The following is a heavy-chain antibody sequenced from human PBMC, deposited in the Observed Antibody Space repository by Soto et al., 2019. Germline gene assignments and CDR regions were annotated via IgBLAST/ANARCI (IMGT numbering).Heavy chain of an antibody. V-gene: IGHV1-18*01. J-gene: IGHJ4*02. Sequence: ASVKVSCKASGYTFTSYGISWVRQAPGQELEWMGWISAYNGNTNYAQKLQGRVTMTTDTSTSTAYMELRSLRSDDTAVYYCAREDISGGDFDYWGQGTLVTVSS. CDR2: ISAYNGNT. D-gene: IGHD2-15*01. CDR3: AREDISGGDFDY. CDR1: GYTFTSYG.